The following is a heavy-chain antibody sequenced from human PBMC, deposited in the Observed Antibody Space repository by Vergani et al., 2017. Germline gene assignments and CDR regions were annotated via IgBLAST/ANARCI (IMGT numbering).Heavy chain of an antibody. J-gene: IGHJ5*02. Sequence: QVQLVQSGAEVKKPGASVKVSCKASGYTFTSYSINWVRQAPGQGLEWMGWINTNTGATYAPGFSGRFVFSLDTSVSTAYLQISGLKSEDTAVYYCVRTRSGSCTGGSCYSGWFDPWGQGTLVTVSS. V-gene: IGHV7-4-1*02. CDR2: INTNTGA. D-gene: IGHD2-15*01. CDR1: GYTFTSYS. CDR3: VRTRSGSCTGGSCYSGWFDP.